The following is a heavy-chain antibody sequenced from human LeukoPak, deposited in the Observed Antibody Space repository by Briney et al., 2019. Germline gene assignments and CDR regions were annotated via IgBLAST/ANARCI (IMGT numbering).Heavy chain of an antibody. CDR2: IWYDGSNQ. J-gene: IGHJ4*02. CDR1: GFTFSAYG. Sequence: GGSLRLSCAASGFTFSAYGMHWVRQAPGKGLEWVAVIWYDGSNQYYGESVKGRFTISRDNSKDTLYVEMNSLRAENTGVYYCARDYGNSGFDHWGQGTLVTVSS. V-gene: IGHV3-33*01. CDR3: ARDYGNSGFDH. D-gene: IGHD4-23*01.